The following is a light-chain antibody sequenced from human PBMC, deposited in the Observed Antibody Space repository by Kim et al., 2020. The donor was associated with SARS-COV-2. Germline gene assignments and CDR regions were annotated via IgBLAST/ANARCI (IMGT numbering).Light chain of an antibody. Sequence: ELTQPPSASGTPGQRVTISCSGSSSNIGSNTVNWYQQLPGPAPKLLIYSNNQRPSGVPDRFSGSKSGTSASLAISGLQSEDEADYYCAAWDDSRNGFYVFGTGTKVTVL. V-gene: IGLV1-44*01. CDR3: AAWDDSRNGFYV. CDR1: SSNIGSNT. CDR2: SNN. J-gene: IGLJ1*01.